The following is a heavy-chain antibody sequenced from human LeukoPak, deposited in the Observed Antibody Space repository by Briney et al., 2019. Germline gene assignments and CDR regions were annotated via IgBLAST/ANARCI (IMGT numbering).Heavy chain of an antibody. Sequence: GGSLRLSCAASGFTFSSYAMSWVRQAPGKGLEWVSSISSSSSYIYYADSVKGRFTISRDNAKNSLYLQMNSLRGEDTAVYYCARDGRGDSTIDYWGQGTLVTVSS. V-gene: IGHV3-21*01. CDR3: ARDGRGDSTIDY. CDR1: GFTFSSYA. D-gene: IGHD3-16*01. CDR2: ISSSSSYI. J-gene: IGHJ4*02.